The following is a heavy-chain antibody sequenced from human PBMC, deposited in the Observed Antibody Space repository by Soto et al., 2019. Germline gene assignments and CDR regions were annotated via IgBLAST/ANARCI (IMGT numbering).Heavy chain of an antibody. CDR2: IYYSGST. D-gene: IGHD5-18*01. CDR3: ARTDTAMAHGYCYGMDV. V-gene: IGHV4-31*03. J-gene: IGHJ6*02. Sequence: PSETLSLTCTVSGGSISSGGYYWSWIRQHPGKGLEWIGYIYYSGSTYYNPSLKSRVTISVDTSKNQFSLKLSSVTAADTAVYYCARTDTAMAHGYCYGMDVWGQGTTVTVSS. CDR1: GGSISSGGYY.